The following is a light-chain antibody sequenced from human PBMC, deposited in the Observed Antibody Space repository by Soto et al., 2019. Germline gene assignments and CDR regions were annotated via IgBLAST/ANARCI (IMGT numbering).Light chain of an antibody. CDR1: QSFRGL. CDR2: DAY. Sequence: EVVLTQSPVTLSLSPGERATLSCRASQSFRGLLAWYQQKPGQAPRLLIYDAYNRAAGIPARFSGSASWTDFTLTISSLEPEDSAVYYCQQRNIWPPVTFGQGTRLAIK. J-gene: IGKJ5*01. V-gene: IGKV3-11*01. CDR3: QQRNIWPPVT.